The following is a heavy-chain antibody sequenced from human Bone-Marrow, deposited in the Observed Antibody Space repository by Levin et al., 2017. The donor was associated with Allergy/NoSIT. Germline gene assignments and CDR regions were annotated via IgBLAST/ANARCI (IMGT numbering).Heavy chain of an antibody. J-gene: IGHJ6*02. Sequence: PGESLKISCAASGFTFRSYAVHWVRQAPGKGLEWVAVVSYDGSNISYSKSVKGRFSISRDNSKNTVYLQMNSLRAEDTAVYYCARDLDPYGDYNYYYALDLWGQGTPVSVS. CDR3: ARDLDPYGDYNYYYALDL. D-gene: IGHD4-17*01. CDR1: GFTFRSYA. CDR2: VSYDGSNI. V-gene: IGHV3-30*04.